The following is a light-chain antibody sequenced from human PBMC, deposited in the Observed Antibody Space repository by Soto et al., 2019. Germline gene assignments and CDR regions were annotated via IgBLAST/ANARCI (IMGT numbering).Light chain of an antibody. Sequence: EIVLTQSPGTLSLSPGERATLSCRASQRVSSSYLGWYQQKPGQAPRLLIYGASSRATGIPDRFSGSGSGTDFTLTVSRLEPEDFAVYYCQQDGSSPWTFGQGTKVDIK. CDR1: QRVSSSY. CDR3: QQDGSSPWT. J-gene: IGKJ1*01. CDR2: GAS. V-gene: IGKV3-20*01.